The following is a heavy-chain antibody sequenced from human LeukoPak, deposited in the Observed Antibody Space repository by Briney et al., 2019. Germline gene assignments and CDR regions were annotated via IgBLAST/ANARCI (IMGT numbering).Heavy chain of an antibody. CDR3: ARDHRFCPRCAFDI. V-gene: IGHV3-11*04. CDR1: GFTFSDYY. D-gene: IGHD3-3*01. J-gene: IGHJ3*02. Sequence: PGGSLRLSCAASGFTFSDYYMSWIRQAPGKGLEWVSYISSSGSTIYYADSVKGRFTISRDNAKNSLYLQMNSLRAEDTAVYYCARDHRFCPRCAFDIWGQGTMVTVSS. CDR2: ISSSGSTI.